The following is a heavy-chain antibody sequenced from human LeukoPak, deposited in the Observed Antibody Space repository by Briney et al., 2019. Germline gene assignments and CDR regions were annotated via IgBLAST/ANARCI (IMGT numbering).Heavy chain of an antibody. D-gene: IGHD4-17*01. V-gene: IGHV3-23*01. J-gene: IGHJ4*02. CDR3: AKDYGDYAYYFDY. CDR1: GFTFSSYA. Sequence: GGSLRLSCAASGFTFSSYAMSWVRLAPGKGLDWDSVISGSGYSTYYADSVKGRFTISRDNSKNTLYLQMNSLRAEDTAVYYCAKDYGDYAYYFDYWGQGTLVTVSS. CDR2: ISGSGYST.